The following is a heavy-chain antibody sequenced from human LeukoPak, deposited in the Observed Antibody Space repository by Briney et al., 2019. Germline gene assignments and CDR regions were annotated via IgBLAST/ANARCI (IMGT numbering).Heavy chain of an antibody. CDR3: ATSSGYYPGPPWYFDL. D-gene: IGHD3-22*01. J-gene: IGHJ2*01. CDR2: IYTSGST. Sequence: SETLSLTCTVSGGSICSYYWSWIRQPPGKGLEWIGYIYTSGSTNYNPSLKSRVTISVDTSKNQFSLKLSSVTAADTAVYYCATSSGYYPGPPWYFDLWGRGTLVTVSS. V-gene: IGHV4-4*09. CDR1: GGSICSYY.